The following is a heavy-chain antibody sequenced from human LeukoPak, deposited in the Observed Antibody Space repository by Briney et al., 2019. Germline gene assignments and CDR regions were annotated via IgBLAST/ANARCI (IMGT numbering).Heavy chain of an antibody. D-gene: IGHD3-16*01. J-gene: IGHJ3*02. Sequence: PSTTLSLTCGVSGGSIISGHWWSWVRQPPGKGLEGIGYNYYSGSTYYNPSLKSRVTISVDTSKNQFSLNLSSVTAADTAVYYCARVLGRWGGVFDIWGQGTMVTVSS. CDR3: ARVLGRWGGVFDI. CDR2: NYYSGST. V-gene: IGHV4-30-4*01. CDR1: GGSIISGHW.